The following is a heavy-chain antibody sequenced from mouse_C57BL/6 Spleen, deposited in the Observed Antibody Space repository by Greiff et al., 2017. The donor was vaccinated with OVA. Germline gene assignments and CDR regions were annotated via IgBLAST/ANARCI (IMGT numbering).Heavy chain of an antibody. CDR1: GYTFTSYG. J-gene: IGHJ4*01. D-gene: IGHD1-1*01. CDR3: AREGGLITTVVATYYYAMDY. CDR2: IYPRSGNT. V-gene: IGHV1-81*01. Sequence: QVQLQQSGAELARPGASVKLSCKASGYTFTSYGISWVKQRTGQGLEWIGEIYPRSGNTYYNEKFKGKATLTADKSSSTAYMELRSLTSEDSAVYFCAREGGLITTVVATYYYAMDYWGQGTSVTVSS.